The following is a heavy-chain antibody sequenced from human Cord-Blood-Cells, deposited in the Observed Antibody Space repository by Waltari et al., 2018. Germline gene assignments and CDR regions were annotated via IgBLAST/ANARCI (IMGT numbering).Heavy chain of an antibody. Sequence: QVQLVQSGAEVKKPGASVKVSCTASGYPFTSYYMHWVRQAPGQGLEWMGIINPSGGSTSYAKKFQGRVTMTRDTSTSTVYMELSSLRSEDTAVYYCARGGSSSWYDNRDFDYWGQGTLVTVSS. J-gene: IGHJ4*02. CDR3: ARGGSSSWYDNRDFDY. CDR1: GYPFTSYY. D-gene: IGHD6-13*01. CDR2: INPSGGST. V-gene: IGHV1-46*01.